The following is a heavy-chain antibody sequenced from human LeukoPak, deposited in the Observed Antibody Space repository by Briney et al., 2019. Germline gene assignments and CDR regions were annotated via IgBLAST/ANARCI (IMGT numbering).Heavy chain of an antibody. CDR3: ARELGVSRAFDI. J-gene: IGHJ3*02. V-gene: IGHV3-11*05. CDR1: GFNLNDYY. Sequence: VGSLRLSCVGSGFNLNDYYMAWIRQTPGKGVQRVSYMRRGSDYKAYEDSVKGRFTISRDNGKNSLYLQMNSLTAEDTAVYYCARELGVSRAFDIWGQGTMVTVSS. D-gene: IGHD6-6*01. CDR2: MRRGSDYK.